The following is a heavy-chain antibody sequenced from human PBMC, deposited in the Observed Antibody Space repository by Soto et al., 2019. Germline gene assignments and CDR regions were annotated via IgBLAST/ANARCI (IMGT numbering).Heavy chain of an antibody. V-gene: IGHV5-10-1*01. D-gene: IGHD5-12*01. Sequence: EVQLVQSGAEVKKPGESLRISCKGSGYSFTSYWISWVRQMPGKGLEWMGRIDPSDSYTNYSPSFQGHVTISADKSISTAYLQWSSLKASDTAMYYCATAAGDGYNYHPGDGGYWGQGTLVTVSS. CDR1: GYSFTSYW. CDR3: ATAAGDGYNYHPGDGGY. J-gene: IGHJ4*02. CDR2: IDPSDSYT.